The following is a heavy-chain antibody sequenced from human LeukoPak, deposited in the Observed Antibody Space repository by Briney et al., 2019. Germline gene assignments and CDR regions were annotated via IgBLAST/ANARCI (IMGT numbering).Heavy chain of an antibody. CDR1: GYTFTSYG. Sequence: AAVKVSCKASGYTFTSYGISCVRQAPGQGLEWMGWISAYNGNTNYAQKLQGRVTMTTDTSTSTAYMELRSLRSDDTAVYYCARDFSIYGNAFDIWGQGTMVTVSS. CDR3: ARDFSIYGNAFDI. V-gene: IGHV1-18*01. J-gene: IGHJ3*02. D-gene: IGHD3-3*01. CDR2: ISAYNGNT.